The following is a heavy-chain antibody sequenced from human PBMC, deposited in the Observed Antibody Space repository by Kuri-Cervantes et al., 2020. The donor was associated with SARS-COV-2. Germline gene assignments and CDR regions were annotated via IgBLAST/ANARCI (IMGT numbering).Heavy chain of an antibody. D-gene: IGHD3-3*01. V-gene: IGHV4-39*07. CDR1: GGSISSSSYY. J-gene: IGHJ4*02. CDR2: TYYSGST. Sequence: GSLRLSCTVSGGSISSSSYYWGWIRQPPGKGLEWIGSTYYSGSTYYNPSLKSRVTMSVDTSKNQFSLEMTSVTAADTAIYYCARHYDFWTGYFPFWGQGILVTVSS. CDR3: ARHYDFWTGYFPF.